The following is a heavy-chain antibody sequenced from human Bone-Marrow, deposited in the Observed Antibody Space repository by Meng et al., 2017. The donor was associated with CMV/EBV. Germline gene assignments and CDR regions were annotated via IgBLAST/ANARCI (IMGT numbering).Heavy chain of an antibody. Sequence: SEPLSLTCTVSGGSISSSSYYWGWIRQPPGKGLEWIGSIYYSGSTYYNPSLKSRVTISVDTSKNQFSLKLSSVTAADTAVYYCARRVGATTIDYWGQGTLVTVSS. D-gene: IGHD1-26*01. J-gene: IGHJ4*02. CDR1: GGSISSSSYY. V-gene: IGHV4-39*01. CDR2: IYYSGST. CDR3: ARRVGATTIDY.